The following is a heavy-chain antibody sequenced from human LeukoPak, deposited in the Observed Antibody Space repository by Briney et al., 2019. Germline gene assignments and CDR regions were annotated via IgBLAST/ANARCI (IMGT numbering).Heavy chain of an antibody. D-gene: IGHD1-26*01. CDR2: INSDGSST. CDR1: GFTFSSYW. J-gene: IGHJ4*02. Sequence: GGSLRLSCAASGFTFSSYWMHWVRQAPGKGLVWVSRINSDGSSTSYADSVKGRFTISRDNAENTLYLQMNSLRAEDTAVYYCAKDQRGGTYVRTYYFDYWGQGTLVTVSS. V-gene: IGHV3-74*01. CDR3: AKDQRGGTYVRTYYFDY.